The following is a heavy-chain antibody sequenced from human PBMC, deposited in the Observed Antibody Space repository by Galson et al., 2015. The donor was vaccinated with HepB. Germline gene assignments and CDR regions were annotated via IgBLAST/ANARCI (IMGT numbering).Heavy chain of an antibody. D-gene: IGHD1-26*01. J-gene: IGHJ4*02. CDR3: ARGRSGSYFALFDY. V-gene: IGHV3-30*04. CDR1: GFTFSSYA. Sequence: SLRLSCAASGFTFSSYAMHWVRQAPGKGLEWVAVISYDGSNKYYADSVKGRFTISRDNSKNTLYLQMNSLRAEDTAVYYCARGRSGSYFALFDYWGQGTLVTVSS. CDR2: ISYDGSNK.